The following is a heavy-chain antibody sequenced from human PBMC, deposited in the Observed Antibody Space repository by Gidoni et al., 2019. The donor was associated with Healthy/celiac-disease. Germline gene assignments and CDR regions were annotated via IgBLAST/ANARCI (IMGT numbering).Heavy chain of an antibody. V-gene: IGHV4-31*03. Sequence: QVQLQESGPGLVKPSQTLSLTCTVSGGSISRGGYSWSWIRQHPGQGLEWIGYIYYSGSTYYNPSLKSRVTISVDTSKNQFSLKLSSVTAADTAVYYCARESGSSSGYDSLVFDYWGQGTLVTVSS. D-gene: IGHD5-12*01. J-gene: IGHJ4*02. CDR3: ARESGSSSGYDSLVFDY. CDR1: GGSISRGGYS. CDR2: IYYSGST.